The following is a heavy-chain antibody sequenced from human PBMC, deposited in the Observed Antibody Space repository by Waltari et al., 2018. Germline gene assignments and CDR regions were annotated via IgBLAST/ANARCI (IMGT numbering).Heavy chain of an antibody. CDR2: IRSKAYGGTT. CDR1: GFTVGDYA. D-gene: IGHD3-10*01. CDR3: TRQDDYYGSGSYLYY. V-gene: IGHV3-49*03. Sequence: EVQLVESGGGLVQPGRSLRLSCTASGFTVGDYAMSWFRQAPGQGLEWVGFIRSKAYGGTTEYAASVKGRFTISRDDSKSIAYLQMNSLKTEDTAVYYCTRQDDYYGSGSYLYYWGQGTLVTVSS. J-gene: IGHJ4*02.